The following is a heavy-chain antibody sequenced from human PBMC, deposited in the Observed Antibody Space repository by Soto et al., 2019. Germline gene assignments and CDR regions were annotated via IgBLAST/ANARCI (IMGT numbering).Heavy chain of an antibody. D-gene: IGHD6-13*01. V-gene: IGHV1-18*01. J-gene: IGHJ4*02. CDR1: GYTFTSYG. CDR3: ARVSWKPQLVRRVDH. Sequence: ASVKVSCKASGYTFTSYGISLVRQAPGQGLEWMGWTSAYNGNTNYAQKLQGRVTMTTDTSTSTAYMELRSLRSDDTAVYYCARVSWKPQLVRRVDHWGQGTLVTVSS. CDR2: TSAYNGNT.